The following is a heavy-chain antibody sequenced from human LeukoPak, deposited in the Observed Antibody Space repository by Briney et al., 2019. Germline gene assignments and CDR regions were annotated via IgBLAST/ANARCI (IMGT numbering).Heavy chain of an antibody. CDR2: MNPNSGNT. J-gene: IGHJ6*02. CDR1: GYTFTSYD. CDR3: ARGMVVVPSAYYYGMDV. Sequence: ASVKVSCKASGYTFTSYDINWVRQATGGGLEWMGWMNPNSGNTGYAQKFQGSVTMTRNTSISTAYMELSSLRSEDTAVYYCARGMVVVPSAYYYGMDVWGQGTTITVSS. D-gene: IGHD2-2*01. V-gene: IGHV1-8*01.